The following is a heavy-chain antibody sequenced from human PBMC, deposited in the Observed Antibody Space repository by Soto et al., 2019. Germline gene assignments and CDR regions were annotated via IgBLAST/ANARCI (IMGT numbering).Heavy chain of an antibody. J-gene: IGHJ3*02. Sequence: QVQLRESGPGLVKPSQTLSLTCTVSGGSISSGDYYWSWIRQPPGKGLEWIGYIYYSGSTYYNPSLKSRVTISVDTSKNQFSLKLSSVTAADTAVYYCARDLTYYYDSSGYDRDAFDIWGQGTMVTVSS. V-gene: IGHV4-30-4*01. CDR2: IYYSGST. CDR1: GGSISSGDYY. D-gene: IGHD3-22*01. CDR3: ARDLTYYYDSSGYDRDAFDI.